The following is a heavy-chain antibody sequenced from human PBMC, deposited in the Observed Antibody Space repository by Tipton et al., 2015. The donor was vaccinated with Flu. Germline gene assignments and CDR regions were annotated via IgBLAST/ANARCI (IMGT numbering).Heavy chain of an antibody. J-gene: IGHJ6*03. CDR3: ARDKGGLGGDPYFYYCMDV. Sequence: TLSLTCTVSSGSISPYYWSWIRQPAGKGLEWIGHIYASGSTKYNPSLQSRLTMSVDTSKNQLSLKLSSVTAADTAVYYCARDKGGLGGDPYFYYCMDVWGKGTTVTVSS. V-gene: IGHV4-4*07. D-gene: IGHD2-21*02. CDR2: IYASGST. CDR1: SGSISPYY.